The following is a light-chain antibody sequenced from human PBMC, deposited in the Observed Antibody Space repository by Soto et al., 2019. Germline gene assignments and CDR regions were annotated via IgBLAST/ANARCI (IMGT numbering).Light chain of an antibody. CDR3: QQYNDNWT. CDR1: QSISSW. J-gene: IGKJ1*01. V-gene: IGKV1-5*03. Sequence: DIQMTQSPSTLSASVGVRVTITCRASQSISSWLAWYQQKPGKAPKLLIYKASTLQSGVPSRFSGSGSGTEFTLAISSLQPDDSATYYCQQYNDNWTFGQGTNVDIK. CDR2: KAS.